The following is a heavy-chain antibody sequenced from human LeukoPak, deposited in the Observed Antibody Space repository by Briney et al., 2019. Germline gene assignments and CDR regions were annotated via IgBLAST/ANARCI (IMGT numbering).Heavy chain of an antibody. J-gene: IGHJ4*02. Sequence: GRSLSLSCPASGFTFSSHALHWVSQAPGKGREWVGVISSDGSYKYYADSVKGRFTISGDNSKNTLYLQMNSLRAEDTAVSYCAIEPPDSYDTKLGGYWGAGNLVTVSS. V-gene: IGHV3-30*04. CDR1: GFTFSSHA. CDR2: ISSDGSYK. CDR3: AIEPPDSYDTKLGGY. D-gene: IGHD5-18*01.